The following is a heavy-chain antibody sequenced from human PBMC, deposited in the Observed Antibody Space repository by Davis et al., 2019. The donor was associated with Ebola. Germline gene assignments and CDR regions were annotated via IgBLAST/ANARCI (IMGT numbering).Heavy chain of an antibody. D-gene: IGHD3-9*01. J-gene: IGHJ4*02. CDR2: ISITTTYI. Sequence: GRSLRPSCAPSGFTFSYYGLHWVRQAPGNGLEWVPSISITTTYISYADSVKGRFTLSRDNAKNSLFLQMNSLRAEDTAVYYCARPDILTGFYYFDSWGQGTLVTVSS. CDR1: GFTFSYYG. V-gene: IGHV3-21*01. CDR3: ARPDILTGFYYFDS.